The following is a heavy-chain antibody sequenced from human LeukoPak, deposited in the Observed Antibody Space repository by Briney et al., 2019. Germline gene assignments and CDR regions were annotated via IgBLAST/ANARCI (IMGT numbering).Heavy chain of an antibody. V-gene: IGHV4-30-2*01. CDR1: GGSISSGGYS. D-gene: IGHD3-9*01. J-gene: IGHJ5*02. CDR3: ARRNYDILTGNWFDP. CDR2: IYHSVST. Sequence: SQTLSLTCAVSGGSISSGGYSWSWIRQPPGKGLEWIGYIYHSVSTYYNPSLKSRVTISVDTSKNQFSLRLSSVTAADTAVYYCARRNYDILTGNWFDPWGQGTLVTVSS.